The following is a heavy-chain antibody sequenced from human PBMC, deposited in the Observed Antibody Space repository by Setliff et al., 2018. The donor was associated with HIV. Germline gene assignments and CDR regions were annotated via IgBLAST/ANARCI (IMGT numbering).Heavy chain of an antibody. J-gene: IGHJ5*02. D-gene: IGHD2-15*01. Sequence: ASVKVSCKASGGNFTSYCIGWVRQAPGQGLEWMGWINAGKGNTKYSQKFQGRVTITRDTSASTAYLDLSSLRSEDTAVYYCASTETHYSKWFDPWGQGTLVTVSS. CDR3: ASTETHYSKWFDP. CDR1: GGNFTSYC. V-gene: IGHV1-3*01. CDR2: INAGKGNT.